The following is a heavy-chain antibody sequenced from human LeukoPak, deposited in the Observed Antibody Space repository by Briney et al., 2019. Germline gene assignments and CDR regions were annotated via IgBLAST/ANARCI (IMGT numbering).Heavy chain of an antibody. V-gene: IGHV3-23*01. CDR3: ARGFNDFWSGSQLEY. CDR1: GFTFSGYA. J-gene: IGHJ4*02. CDR2: ISGSGGST. D-gene: IGHD3-3*01. Sequence: PGGSLRLSCAASGFTFSGYAMSWVRQAPGKGLEWVLAISGSGGSTYYADSVEGRFTISRDNSKSTVYLEINSLRSEDTAIYYCARGFNDFWSGSQLEYWGQGTLVTVSS.